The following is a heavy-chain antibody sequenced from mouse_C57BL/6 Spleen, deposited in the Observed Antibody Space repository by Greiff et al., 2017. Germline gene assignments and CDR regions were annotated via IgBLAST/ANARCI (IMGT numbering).Heavy chain of an antibody. Sequence: VQLQQSGPELVKPGASVKISCKASGYAFSSFWMNWVKQRPGKGLEWIGRIYPGDGDTNYNGKFKGKATLTADKSSSTAYMQLSSLTSEDSAVYFCARNAGLLLYYFDYWGQGTTLTVSS. CDR3: ARNAGLLLYYFDY. J-gene: IGHJ2*01. V-gene: IGHV1-82*01. CDR2: IYPGDGDT. CDR1: GYAFSSFW. D-gene: IGHD2-3*01.